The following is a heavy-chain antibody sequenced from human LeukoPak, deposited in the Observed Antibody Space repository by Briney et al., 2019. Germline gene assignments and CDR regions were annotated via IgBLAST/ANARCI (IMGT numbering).Heavy chain of an antibody. CDR2: ISGSGGST. Sequence: GGSLRLSCAASGFTFSSYAMSWVRQAPGKGLEWVSAISGSGGSTYYADSVKGRFTISRDNSKHTLYLQTNRLRAEDPAEYYCAKDRIASRPGPYTFDFWGQGNLVTVSS. D-gene: IGHD6-6*01. CDR1: GFTFSSYA. J-gene: IGHJ4*02. CDR3: AKDRIASRPGPYTFDF. V-gene: IGHV3-23*01.